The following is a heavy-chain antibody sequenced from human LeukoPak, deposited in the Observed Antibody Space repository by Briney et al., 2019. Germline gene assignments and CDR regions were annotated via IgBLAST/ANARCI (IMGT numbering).Heavy chain of an antibody. CDR3: ARDPRGTAGFDY. Sequence: ASVKVSCKVSGYTLTELSMHWVRQAPGKGLEWMGGFDPEEGETIYAQKFQGRVTMTEDRSTDTAYMELSSLRSEDTAVYYCARDPRGTAGFDYWGQGTLVTVSS. D-gene: IGHD1-14*01. V-gene: IGHV1-24*01. J-gene: IGHJ4*02. CDR2: FDPEEGET. CDR1: GYTLTELS.